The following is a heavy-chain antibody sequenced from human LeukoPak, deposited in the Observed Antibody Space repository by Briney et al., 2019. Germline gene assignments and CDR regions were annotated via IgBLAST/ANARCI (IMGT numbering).Heavy chain of an antibody. Sequence: ASVKVSCKESGGTFSTYAISWVRQAPGQGLEWMGWISAYNGNTNYAQKLPGRATMTTDTSTSTAYMELRSLRSDDTAVYYCARCSGGSCYFNWFDPWGQGTLVTVSS. CDR3: ARCSGGSCYFNWFDP. CDR2: ISAYNGNT. CDR1: GGTFSTYA. D-gene: IGHD2-15*01. V-gene: IGHV1-18*01. J-gene: IGHJ5*02.